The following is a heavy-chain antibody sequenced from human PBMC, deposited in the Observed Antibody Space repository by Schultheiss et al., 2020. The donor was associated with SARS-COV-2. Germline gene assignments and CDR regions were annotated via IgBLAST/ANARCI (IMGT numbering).Heavy chain of an antibody. J-gene: IGHJ6*02. CDR2: IIPIFGTA. CDR3: ARTYGDVYGMDV. Sequence: SVKVSCKASGGTFSSYAISWVRQAPGQGLEWMGGIIPIFGTANYAQKFQGRVTITADKSTSTAYMELSSLRSEDTAVYYCARTYGDVYGMDVWGQGTTVTVSS. CDR1: GGTFSSYA. D-gene: IGHD4-17*01. V-gene: IGHV1-69*06.